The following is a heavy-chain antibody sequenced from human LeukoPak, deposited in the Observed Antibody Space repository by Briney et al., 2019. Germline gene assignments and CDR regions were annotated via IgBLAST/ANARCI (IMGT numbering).Heavy chain of an antibody. D-gene: IGHD3-3*01. V-gene: IGHV1-2*02. Sequence: GASVKVSCKVSGYTFIEHYLHWVRQAPGQGLEWMGLINPHTGAANYSHKFQGRVTMTRDTSISTAYMHLTRLKFDDTAIYYCARGKSGYSPWGQGTPVTVSS. CDR1: GYTFIEHY. CDR2: INPHTGAA. CDR3: ARGKSGYSP. J-gene: IGHJ4*02.